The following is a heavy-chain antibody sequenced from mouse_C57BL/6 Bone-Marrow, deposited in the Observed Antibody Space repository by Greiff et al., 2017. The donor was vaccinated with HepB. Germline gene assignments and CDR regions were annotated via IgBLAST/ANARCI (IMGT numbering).Heavy chain of an antibody. CDR2: IDPANGNT. CDR3: GIATVVDWYFDV. Sequence: VQLQQSVAELVRPGASVKLSCTASGFNIKNTYMHWVKQRPEQGLEWIGRIDPANGNTKYAPKFQGKATITADTSTNTAYLQLSSLTSEDTAIYYCGIATVVDWYFDVWGTGTTVTVSS. CDR1: GFNIKNTY. V-gene: IGHV14-3*01. D-gene: IGHD1-1*01. J-gene: IGHJ1*03.